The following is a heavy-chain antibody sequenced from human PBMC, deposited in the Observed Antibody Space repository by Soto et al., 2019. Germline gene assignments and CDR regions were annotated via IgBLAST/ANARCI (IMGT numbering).Heavy chain of an antibody. CDR3: ARGAQLLHRYLAN. D-gene: IGHD2-2*01. CDR2: ISYDGSNK. V-gene: IGHV3-30-3*01. Sequence: PGGPLRLSCAASGFTFSSYAMHWVRQAPAKGLEWVAVISYDGSNKYYANSVKGRFTISRDNSKNTLYLQMNRLGAEDTAVYYCARGAQLLHRYLANLGQETLVTVSS. CDR1: GFTFSSYA. J-gene: IGHJ4*01.